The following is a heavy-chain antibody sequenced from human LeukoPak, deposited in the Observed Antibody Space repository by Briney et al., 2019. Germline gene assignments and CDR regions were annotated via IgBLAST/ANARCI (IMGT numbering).Heavy chain of an antibody. Sequence: GSSVKVSCKASGGTFSNYTISWVRQAPGQGLEWMGRIIPILGIANYAQKFQGRVTITADKSTSTAYMELSSLRSEDTAVYYCASHGQAYCGGDCYFDYWGQGTLVTVSS. V-gene: IGHV1-69*02. CDR3: ASHGQAYCGGDCYFDY. CDR2: IIPILGIA. J-gene: IGHJ4*02. CDR1: GGTFSNYT. D-gene: IGHD2-21*02.